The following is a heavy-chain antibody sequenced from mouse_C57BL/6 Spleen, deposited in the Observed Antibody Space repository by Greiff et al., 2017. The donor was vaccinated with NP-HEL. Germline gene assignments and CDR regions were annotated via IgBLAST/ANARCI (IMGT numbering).Heavy chain of an antibody. J-gene: IGHJ2*01. D-gene: IGHD3-2*02. V-gene: IGHV1-53*01. CDR3: ARWGSGYSYYFDY. Sequence: QVQLKQPGTELVKPGASVKLSCKASGYTFTSYWMHWVKQRPGQGLEWIGNINPSNGGTNYNEKFKSKATLTVDKSSSTAYMQLSSLTSEDSAVYYCARWGSGYSYYFDYWGQGTTLTVSS. CDR2: INPSNGGT. CDR1: GYTFTSYW.